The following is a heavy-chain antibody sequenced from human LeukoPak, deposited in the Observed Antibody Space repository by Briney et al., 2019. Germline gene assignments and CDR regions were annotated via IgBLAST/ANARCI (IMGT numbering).Heavy chain of an antibody. CDR1: GFTFSSYS. V-gene: IGHV3-48*01. J-gene: IGHJ4*02. CDR3: ARPQGRTDLDY. D-gene: IGHD1/OR15-1a*01. Sequence: GGSLRLSCAASGFTFSSYSMNWVRQAPGKGLEWVSYISSSSSTIHYADSVKGRFTISRDNAKNSLYLQMNSLRAEDTAVYYCARPQGRTDLDYWGQGTLVTVSS. CDR2: ISSSSSTI.